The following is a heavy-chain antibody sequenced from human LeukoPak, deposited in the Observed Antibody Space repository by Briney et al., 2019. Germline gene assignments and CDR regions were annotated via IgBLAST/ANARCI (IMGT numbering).Heavy chain of an antibody. CDR3: AKDKDVADYYDSSGYQKEPLETLLPDY. Sequence: GGSLRLSCAASGFTFSRYWMHWVRQAPGKGLVWVSRISDEGSHTFYADSVKGRFTISRDNSKNTLYLQMNSLRAEDTAVYYCAKDKDVADYYDSSGYQKEPLETLLPDYWGQGTLVTVSS. D-gene: IGHD3-22*01. CDR1: GFTFSRYW. CDR2: ISDEGSHT. V-gene: IGHV3-74*01. J-gene: IGHJ4*02.